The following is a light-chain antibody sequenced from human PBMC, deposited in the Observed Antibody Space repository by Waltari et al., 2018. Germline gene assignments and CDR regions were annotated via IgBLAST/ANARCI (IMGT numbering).Light chain of an antibody. J-gene: IGLJ2*01. V-gene: IGLV1-40*01. CDR2: GTD. Sequence: QSVLTPPPSVSGAPGQRVIISCTGRNSTLGAGYDVHWYKQVPGAAPKLLIYGTDNRPSGVPDRFSGSKSDTSASLAITGLQAEDEADYYCQSYDRSLSGWEFGGGTKLTV. CDR3: QSYDRSLSGWE. CDR1: NSTLGAGYD.